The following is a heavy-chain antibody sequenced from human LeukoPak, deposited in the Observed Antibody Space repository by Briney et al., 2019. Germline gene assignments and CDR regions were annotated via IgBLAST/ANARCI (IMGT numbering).Heavy chain of an antibody. J-gene: IGHJ4*02. CDR3: AKASGYIAARPFDY. CDR2: ISGSGGST. D-gene: IGHD6-6*01. CDR1: GFTVSSNY. V-gene: IGHV3-23*01. Sequence: GGSLRLSCAASGFTVSSNYMSWVRQAPGKGLEWVSAISGSGGSTYYADSVKGRFTISRDNSKNTLYLQMNSLRAEDTAVYYCAKASGYIAARPFDYWGQGTLVTVSS.